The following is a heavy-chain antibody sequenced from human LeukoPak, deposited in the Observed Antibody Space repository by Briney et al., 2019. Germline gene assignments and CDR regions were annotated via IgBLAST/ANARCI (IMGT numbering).Heavy chain of an antibody. CDR3: ARCNQDGDYDVWFDP. V-gene: IGHV4-59*01. CDR1: GGSISSYY. D-gene: IGHD4-17*01. J-gene: IGHJ5*02. CDR2: IYYSGST. Sequence: SETLSLTCTVSGGSISSYYWSWIRQPPGKGLEWIGYIYYSGSTNYNPSLKSRVTISVDTSKNQFSLKLSSVTAADTTVYYCARCNQDGDYDVWFDPWGQGTLVTVSS.